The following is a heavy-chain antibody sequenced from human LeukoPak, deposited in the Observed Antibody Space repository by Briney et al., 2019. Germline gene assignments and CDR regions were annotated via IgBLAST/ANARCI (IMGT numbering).Heavy chain of an antibody. V-gene: IGHV4-34*01. D-gene: IGHD3-22*01. Sequence: PSETLSLTCAVYGGSFSGYYWSWIRQPPGKGLEWLGEINHSGSTNYNPSLKSRVTISVDTSKNQFSLKLSSVTAADTAVYYCARGTYYYDSSGQGYFDYWGQGTLVTVSS. CDR2: INHSGST. CDR3: ARGTYYYDSSGQGYFDY. CDR1: GGSFSGYY. J-gene: IGHJ4*02.